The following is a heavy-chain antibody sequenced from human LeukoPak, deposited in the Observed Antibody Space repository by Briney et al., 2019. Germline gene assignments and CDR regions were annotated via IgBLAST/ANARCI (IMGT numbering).Heavy chain of an antibody. Sequence: GESLRLSCAASGFTFSSYAMTWVRQAPGKGLEWVSVISGSGGSTYYADSVKGRFTISRDNSKNTLYLEVNSLRAEDTAVYYCAKDPQRRLIVVVPAANWFDPWGQGTLVTVSS. CDR2: ISGSGGST. CDR1: GFTFSSYA. J-gene: IGHJ5*02. CDR3: AKDPQRRLIVVVPAANWFDP. V-gene: IGHV3-23*01. D-gene: IGHD2-2*01.